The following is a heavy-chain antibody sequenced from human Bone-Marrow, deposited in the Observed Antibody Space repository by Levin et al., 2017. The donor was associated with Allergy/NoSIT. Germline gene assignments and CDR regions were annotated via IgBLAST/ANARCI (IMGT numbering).Heavy chain of an antibody. Sequence: GGSLRLSCEASGFTFRSYGMHWVRQAPGKGLEWVAFISLDGSIKDYVESVKGRFTISRDNSKNTLYLQMNSLRAEDTAVYYCAKERYDYREYFFDYWGQGTLVTVSS. V-gene: IGHV3-30*18. CDR3: AKERYDYREYFFDY. J-gene: IGHJ4*02. D-gene: IGHD4-11*01. CDR1: GFTFRSYG. CDR2: ISLDGSIK.